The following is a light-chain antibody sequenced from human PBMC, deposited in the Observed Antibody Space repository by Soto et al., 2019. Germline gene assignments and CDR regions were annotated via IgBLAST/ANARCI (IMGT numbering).Light chain of an antibody. CDR1: QSVSSSY. Sequence: EIVLTQSPGTLSLSPGERATLSCRASQSVSSSYLAWYQQKPGQAPRLLIYGASSRATGIPDRFSGSGSGTDFTLTISSLEPEDFAVYYCQQRSEWPRTFGQGTKVEIK. CDR3: QQRSEWPRT. J-gene: IGKJ1*01. V-gene: IGKV3D-20*02. CDR2: GAS.